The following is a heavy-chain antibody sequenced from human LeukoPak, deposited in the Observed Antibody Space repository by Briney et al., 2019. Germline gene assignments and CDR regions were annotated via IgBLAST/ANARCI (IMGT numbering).Heavy chain of an antibody. CDR1: GGSISSSNW. CDR3: SREAVAGAYNWFDP. Sequence: SEALSLTCTVSGGSISSSNWWSWVRQPPRKGLEWIGEIYHSGSTNYNPSLKSRVTISVDKSKNQFSLKLSSVTAADTAVYYCSREAVAGAYNWFDPWGQGTLVTVSS. V-gene: IGHV4-4*02. J-gene: IGHJ5*02. D-gene: IGHD6-19*01. CDR2: IYHSGST.